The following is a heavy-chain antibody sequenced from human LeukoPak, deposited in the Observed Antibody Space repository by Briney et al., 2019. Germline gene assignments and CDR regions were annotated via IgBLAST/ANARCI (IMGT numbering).Heavy chain of an antibody. CDR1: DGSFSGFY. CDR3: ERGHSTSGFDI. J-gene: IGHJ4*02. Sequence: SETLSLTWSVSDGSFSGFYCSWIRQVPGKGLEWLGEIHHSGITNYNPSLRSRLTLSEDTPNTQFSLKLTSVTAADTALYFCERGHSTSGFDIWGRGTQVTVSS. V-gene: IGHV4-34*01. CDR2: IHHSGIT. D-gene: IGHD2-2*01.